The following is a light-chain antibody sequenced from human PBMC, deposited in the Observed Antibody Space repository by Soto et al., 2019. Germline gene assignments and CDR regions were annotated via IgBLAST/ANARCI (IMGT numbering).Light chain of an antibody. CDR2: NVS. CDR3: QQYNTLNT. CDR1: QNVNSN. J-gene: IGKJ2*01. Sequence: EIAMTQSPATLSVSPGQRATLSCRASQNVNSNLAWYQQKPGHAPSLLMYNVSTRATGFPARFSGSGSGTEFTLTIISLQSEDSAMYYCQQYNTLNTFGQGTKRESK. V-gene: IGKV3-15*01.